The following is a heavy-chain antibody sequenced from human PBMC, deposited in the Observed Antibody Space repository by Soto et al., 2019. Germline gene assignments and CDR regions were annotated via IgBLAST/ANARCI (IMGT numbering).Heavy chain of an antibody. Sequence: GASVKVSCKASGYTFTSYGISWVRQAPGKGLEWMGGFDPEDGETIYAQKFQGRVTMTEDTSTDTAYMELSSLRSEDTAVYYCARSIVVVTALDDWGQGTLVTVSS. CDR2: FDPEDGET. CDR1: GYTFTSYG. D-gene: IGHD2-21*02. J-gene: IGHJ4*02. V-gene: IGHV1-24*01. CDR3: ARSIVVVTALDD.